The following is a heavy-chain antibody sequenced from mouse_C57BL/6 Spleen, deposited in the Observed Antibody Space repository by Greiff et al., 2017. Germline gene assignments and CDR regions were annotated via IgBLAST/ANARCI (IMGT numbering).Heavy chain of an antibody. CDR1: GYTFTSYW. Sequence: VQLQQPGAELVRPGTSVKLSCKASGYTFTSYWMHWVKQRPGQGLEWIGVIDPSDSYTNYNQKFKGKATLTVDTSSSTAYMQLSSLTSEDSAVYYCARIYDGGYYFDYWGQGTTLTVSS. V-gene: IGHV1-59*01. J-gene: IGHJ2*01. CDR2: IDPSDSYT. CDR3: ARIYDGGYYFDY. D-gene: IGHD2-3*01.